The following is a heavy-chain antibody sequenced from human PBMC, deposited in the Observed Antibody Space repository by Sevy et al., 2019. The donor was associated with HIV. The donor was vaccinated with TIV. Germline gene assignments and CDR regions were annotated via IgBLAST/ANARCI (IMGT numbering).Heavy chain of an antibody. V-gene: IGHV5-51*01. CDR3: ARTPRGYSGYDLPDY. J-gene: IGHJ4*02. Sequence: GESLKISCKGSGYSFTSYWIGWVRQMPGKGLEWMGIIYPGDPDTRYSPSFQGQVTISADKSISTAYLQWSSLKASDTAMYYCARTPRGYSGYDLPDYWGQGTLVTVSS. CDR1: GYSFTSYW. D-gene: IGHD5-12*01. CDR2: IYPGDPDT.